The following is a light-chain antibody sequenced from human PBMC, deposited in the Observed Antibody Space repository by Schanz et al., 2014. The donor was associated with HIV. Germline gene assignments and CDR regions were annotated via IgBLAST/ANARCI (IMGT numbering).Light chain of an antibody. Sequence: QSALTQPPSASGSPGQSVTISCTGTNSDVGGYNYVSWYQQHPGKAPKLMIYEVNKRPSGVPDRFSGSKSSNTASLTVSGLQTDDEADYYCSSYAGNNNLVFGGGTKLTVL. CDR2: EVN. CDR3: SSYAGNNNLV. V-gene: IGLV2-8*01. J-gene: IGLJ2*01. CDR1: NSDVGGYNY.